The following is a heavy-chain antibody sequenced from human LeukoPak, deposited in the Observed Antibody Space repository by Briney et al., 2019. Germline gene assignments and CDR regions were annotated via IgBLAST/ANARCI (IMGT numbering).Heavy chain of an antibody. J-gene: IGHJ6*03. CDR1: GGSISSYY. V-gene: IGHV4-59*12. Sequence: SETLSLTCTVSGGSISSYYWSWIRQPPGKGLEWIGYIYYSGSTNYNPSLKSRVTISVDTSKNQFSLKLSSVTAADTAVYYCARRSVVVVPAARHYYYMDVWGKGTTVTVSS. CDR2: IYYSGST. CDR3: ARRSVVVVPAARHYYYMDV. D-gene: IGHD2-2*01.